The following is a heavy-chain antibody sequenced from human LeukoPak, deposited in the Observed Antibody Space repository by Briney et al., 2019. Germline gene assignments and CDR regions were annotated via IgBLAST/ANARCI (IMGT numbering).Heavy chain of an antibody. Sequence: ASVKVSCKASGYTFTGYYMHWVRQAPGQGLEWMGWINPNSGGTNYAQKFQGRVTMTRDTSISTAYMELSRLRSDDTAVYYCARASVAGTGSDYWGQGTLVTGSS. CDR1: GYTFTGYY. CDR3: ARASVAGTGSDY. V-gene: IGHV1-2*02. D-gene: IGHD6-19*01. J-gene: IGHJ4*02. CDR2: INPNSGGT.